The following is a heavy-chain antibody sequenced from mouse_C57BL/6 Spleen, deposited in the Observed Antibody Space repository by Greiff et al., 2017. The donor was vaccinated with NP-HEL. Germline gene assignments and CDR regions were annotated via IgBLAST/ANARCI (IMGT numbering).Heavy chain of an antibody. Sequence: VKLMESGAELVRPGASVKLSCKASGYTFTDYYINWVKQRPGQGLVWIARIYPGSGNTYYNEKFKGKATLTAEKSSSTAYMQLSSLTSEDSAVYFCANSWFAYWGQGTLVTVSA. CDR1: GYTFTDYY. J-gene: IGHJ3*01. CDR2: IYPGSGNT. CDR3: ANSWFAY. V-gene: IGHV1-76*01.